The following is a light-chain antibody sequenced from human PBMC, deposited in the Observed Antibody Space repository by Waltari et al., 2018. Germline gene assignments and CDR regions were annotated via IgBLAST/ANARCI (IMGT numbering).Light chain of an antibody. Sequence: DIVMTQSPDSLAVSLGESATINCKSSQSVLYSSNNKNYVAWYQQKPGRPLKLLIYWASTREAGVPDRFSGSGSGTDFTLTISSLQAEDVAVYYCQQYYSTPPWTFGQGTKVEIK. CDR3: QQYYSTPPWT. V-gene: IGKV4-1*01. CDR1: QSVLYSSNNKNY. CDR2: WAS. J-gene: IGKJ1*01.